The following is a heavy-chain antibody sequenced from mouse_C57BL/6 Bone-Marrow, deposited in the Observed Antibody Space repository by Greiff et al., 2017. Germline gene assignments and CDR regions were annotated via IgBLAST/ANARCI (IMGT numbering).Heavy chain of an antibody. J-gene: IGHJ1*03. V-gene: IGHV1-26*01. CDR2: INPNNGGT. CDR1: GYTFTDYY. Sequence: EVQLQQSGPELVKPGASVKISCKASGYTFTDYYMNWVKQSHGKSLEWIGDINPNNGGTSYNQKFKGKATLTVDKSSSTAYMELRSLTSEDSAVYYCASGYYWYFDVWGTGTTVTVSS. D-gene: IGHD2-2*01. CDR3: ASGYYWYFDV.